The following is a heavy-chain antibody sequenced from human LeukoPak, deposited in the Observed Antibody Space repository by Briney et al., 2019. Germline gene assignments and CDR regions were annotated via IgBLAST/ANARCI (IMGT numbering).Heavy chain of an antibody. Sequence: GGSLRLSCAASGFTFSSYAMSWVRQAPGKGLEWVSAISGSGGSTYYADSVKGRFTISRDNSKNTLDLQMNSLRAEDTAVYYCAKDLYYYGSGSYYNGVDYWGQGTLVTVSS. CDR2: ISGSGGST. D-gene: IGHD3-10*01. V-gene: IGHV3-23*01. CDR3: AKDLYYYGSGSYYNGVDY. CDR1: GFTFSSYA. J-gene: IGHJ4*02.